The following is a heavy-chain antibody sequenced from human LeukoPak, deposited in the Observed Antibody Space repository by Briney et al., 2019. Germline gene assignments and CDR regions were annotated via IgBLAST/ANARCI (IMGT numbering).Heavy chain of an antibody. V-gene: IGHV4-39*07. CDR2: IYYSGST. CDR3: ARGLGYCSSTSCLYLDY. D-gene: IGHD2-2*01. CDR1: GGSISSSSYY. J-gene: IGHJ4*02. Sequence: PSETLSLTCTVSGGSISSSSYYWGWIRQPPGKGLEWIGSIYYSGSTYYNPSLKSRVTISVDTSKNQFSLKLSSVTAADTAMYYCARGLGYCSSTSCLYLDYWGQGTLVTVSS.